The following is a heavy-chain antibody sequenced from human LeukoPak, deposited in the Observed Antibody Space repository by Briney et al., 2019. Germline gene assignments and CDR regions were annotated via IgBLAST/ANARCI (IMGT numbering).Heavy chain of an antibody. J-gene: IGHJ4*02. CDR3: ARDFDYGSFDY. Sequence: GGSLRLSCAASGFTFRSYGMHWVRQAPGKGLEWVAVIWSDGSNKFYADSMKGRFTISRDNSKNTLYLQMNSLRAEDTAVYYCARDFDYGSFDYWGQGTLVTVSS. V-gene: IGHV3-33*01. D-gene: IGHD4/OR15-4a*01. CDR2: IWSDGSNK. CDR1: GFTFRSYG.